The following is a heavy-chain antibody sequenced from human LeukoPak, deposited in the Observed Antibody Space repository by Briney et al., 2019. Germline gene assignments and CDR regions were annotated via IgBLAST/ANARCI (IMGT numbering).Heavy chain of an antibody. Sequence: GASVKVSCKASGYTFSNYTLNWVRQAPGQGLEWMGGIIPIFGTANYAQKFQGRVTITADESTSTAYMELGSLRSEDTAVYYCARVGTGIVKPFDYWGQGTLVTVSS. J-gene: IGHJ4*02. V-gene: IGHV1-69*13. CDR2: IIPIFGTA. CDR1: GYTFSNYT. CDR3: ARVGTGIVKPFDY. D-gene: IGHD1-26*01.